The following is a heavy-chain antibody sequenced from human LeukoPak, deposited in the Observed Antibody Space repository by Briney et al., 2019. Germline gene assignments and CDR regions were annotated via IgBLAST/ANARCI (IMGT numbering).Heavy chain of an antibody. Sequence: GGSLRLSCAASGFTFSSYSMNWVRQAPGKGLEWVSSISSSSSYIYYADSVKGRFTISRDNAKNSLYLQMNSLRAEDTAVYYCARDGYYYDSSGYYFPTTYYYYYYMDVWGKGTTVTVSS. V-gene: IGHV3-21*01. D-gene: IGHD3-22*01. CDR1: GFTFSSYS. CDR2: ISSSSSYI. J-gene: IGHJ6*03. CDR3: ARDGYYYDSSGYYFPTTYYYYYYMDV.